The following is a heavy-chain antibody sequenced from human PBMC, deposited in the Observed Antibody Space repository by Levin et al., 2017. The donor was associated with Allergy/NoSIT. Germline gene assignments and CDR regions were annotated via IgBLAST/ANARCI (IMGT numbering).Heavy chain of an antibody. V-gene: IGHV1-46*01. CDR3: ARGRRDHDYGDYVGTVLGDY. CDR2: INPSGGST. CDR1: GYTFTSYY. D-gene: IGHD4-17*01. J-gene: IGHJ4*02. Sequence: ASVKVSCKASGYTFTSYYMHWVRQAPGQGLEWMGIINPSGGSTSYAQKFQGRVTMTRDTSTSTVYMELSSLRSEDTAVYYCARGRRDHDYGDYVGTVLGDYWGQGTLVTVSS.